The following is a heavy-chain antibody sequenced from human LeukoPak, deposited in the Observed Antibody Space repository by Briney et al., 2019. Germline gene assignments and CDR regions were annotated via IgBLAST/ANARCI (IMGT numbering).Heavy chain of an antibody. CDR3: VRSLYYDTLTGYYFFDY. CDR2: ISSSSTTI. D-gene: IGHD3-9*01. V-gene: IGHV3-48*04. CDR1: GFTFSSYS. J-gene: IGHJ4*02. Sequence: GGSLRLSCVASGFTFSSYSINWVRQAPGKGLEWVSYISSSSTTIYYADSVKGRFTITRDNAKNSLYLQMNSLRAEDTAVYHCVRSLYYDTLTGYYFFDYWGQGTLVTVSS.